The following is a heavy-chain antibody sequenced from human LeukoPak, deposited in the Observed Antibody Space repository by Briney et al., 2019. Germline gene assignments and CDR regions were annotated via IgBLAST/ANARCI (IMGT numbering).Heavy chain of an antibody. CDR2: IYSGGST. Sequence: ETLSLTCTVSGGSISSYYRSWVRQAPGKGLEWVSVIYSGGSTYYADSVKGRFTISRDNSKNTLYLQMNSLRAEDTAVYYCARGYCSGGSCYFFDYWGQGTLVIVSS. CDR1: GGSISSYY. J-gene: IGHJ4*02. D-gene: IGHD2-15*01. CDR3: ARGYCSGGSCYFFDY. V-gene: IGHV3-53*01.